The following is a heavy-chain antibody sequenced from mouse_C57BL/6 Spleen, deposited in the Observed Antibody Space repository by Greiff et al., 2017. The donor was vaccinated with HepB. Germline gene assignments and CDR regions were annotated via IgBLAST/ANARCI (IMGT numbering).Heavy chain of an antibody. Sequence: QVQLQQSGPGLVAPSQSLSITCTVSGFSLTSYAISWVRQPPGKGLEWLGVIWTGGGTNYNSALKSRLSISKDNSKSQVFLKMNSLQTDDTARYYCAGNYYGSSYVAYWGQGTLVTVSA. D-gene: IGHD1-1*01. CDR1: GFSLTSYA. V-gene: IGHV2-9-1*01. CDR3: AGNYYGSSYVAY. CDR2: IWTGGGT. J-gene: IGHJ3*01.